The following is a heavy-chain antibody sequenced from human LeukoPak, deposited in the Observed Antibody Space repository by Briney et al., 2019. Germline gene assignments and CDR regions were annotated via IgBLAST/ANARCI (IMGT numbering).Heavy chain of an antibody. CDR1: GFTFSSYA. D-gene: IGHD2-15*01. CDR3: ANDSCSGGSCYFGLDY. J-gene: IGHJ4*02. Sequence: GGSLRLSCAASGFTFSSYAMSWVRQAPGKGLEWVSAISGSGGSTYYADSVKGRFTISRDNSKNTLYLQMNSLRAEDTAVYYCANDSCSGGSCYFGLDYWGQGTLVTVSS. CDR2: ISGSGGST. V-gene: IGHV3-23*01.